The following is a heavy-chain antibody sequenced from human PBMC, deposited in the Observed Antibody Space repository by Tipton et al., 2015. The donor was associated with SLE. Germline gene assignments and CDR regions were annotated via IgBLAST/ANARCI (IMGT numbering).Heavy chain of an antibody. V-gene: IGHV4-39*07. Sequence: GLVKPSETLSLTCIVSGGSINSSPYYWGWVRQTPGKGLEWLGSISFSGATYFNPSLKSRVTLSRDTSKNQFSLNLNSVTAADTAFYYCTRVMTGSRSDFWGRGTLVTVSP. D-gene: IGHD1-26*01. CDR1: GGSINSSPYY. J-gene: IGHJ4*02. CDR3: TRVMTGSRSDF. CDR2: ISFSGAT.